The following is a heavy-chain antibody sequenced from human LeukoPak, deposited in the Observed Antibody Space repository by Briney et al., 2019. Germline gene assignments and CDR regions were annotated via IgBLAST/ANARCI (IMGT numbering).Heavy chain of an antibody. D-gene: IGHD2-21*02. CDR3: TSHTGTGDAFRPFHI. CDR2: IRTKTTSHDA. CDR1: GFTFSGSP. V-gene: IGHV3-73*01. Sequence: AGGSLRLSCAASGFTFSGSPMHWVRQASGKGLEWVGRIRTKTTSHDAAYAASVKGRFTISRDNAKNSLYLQMISLRAEDTAVYYCTSHTGTGDAFRPFHIWGQGTMVTVSS. J-gene: IGHJ3*02.